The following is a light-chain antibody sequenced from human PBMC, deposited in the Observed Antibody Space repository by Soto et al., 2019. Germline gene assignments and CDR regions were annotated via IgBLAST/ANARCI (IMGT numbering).Light chain of an antibody. CDR2: GNS. J-gene: IGLJ1*01. CDR3: QSYDSSLRNV. V-gene: IGLV1-40*01. CDR1: NSNIGAGYD. Sequence: SVLTQPPSVSGAPGQRVTISFTGSNSNIGAGYDVHWYQQLPGTAPKLLIYGNSNRPSGVPDRFSGSKSGTSASLAITGLQAEYEADYYCQSYDSSLRNVFGTGTKVTVL.